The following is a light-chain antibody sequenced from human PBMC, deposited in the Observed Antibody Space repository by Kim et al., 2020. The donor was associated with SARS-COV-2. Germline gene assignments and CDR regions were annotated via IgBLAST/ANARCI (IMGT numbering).Light chain of an antibody. CDR1: DIGSKN. V-gene: IGLV3-21*04. J-gene: IGLJ3*02. CDR3: QVWDSGDPVWV. Sequence: AHGETAGLPWGGNDIGSKNIPRHQKKPGLAPVLVIFYDNARPSGIPERFSGSNSGTTATITISGVEAGEEADYYCQVWDSGDPVWVFGGGTRLTVL. CDR2: YDN.